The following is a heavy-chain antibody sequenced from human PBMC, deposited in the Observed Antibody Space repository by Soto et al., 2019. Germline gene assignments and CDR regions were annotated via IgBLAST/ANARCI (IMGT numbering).Heavy chain of an antibody. CDR3: ARDLTGYAMDV. J-gene: IGHJ6*02. D-gene: IGHD2-2*01. Sequence: GGSLRLSXAASGFTVTSYHMAWVRQAPGKGLEWVASIDVSSTVIYYADSVRGRFTVSRDNAGNSLFLQLNSLRAEDTAVYYCARDLTGYAMDVWGQGTTVTVSS. CDR1: GFTVTSYH. CDR2: IDVSSTVI. V-gene: IGHV3-21*01.